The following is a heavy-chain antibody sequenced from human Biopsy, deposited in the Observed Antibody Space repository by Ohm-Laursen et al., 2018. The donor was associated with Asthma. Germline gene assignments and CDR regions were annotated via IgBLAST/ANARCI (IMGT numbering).Heavy chain of an antibody. CDR2: INPNGGAT. J-gene: IGHJ5*02. CDR1: AYTFIGYH. CDR3: ARVQKSPGDRWFDP. D-gene: IGHD7-27*01. V-gene: IGHV1-2*06. Sequence: GSSVKVSCKASAYTFIGYHLHWVRQAPGEGLEWMGRINPNGGATIYAQKFQGRVTMTRDTSISTAYMELSGLTSDDTAVYYCARVQKSPGDRWFDPWGQGTLVTVSS.